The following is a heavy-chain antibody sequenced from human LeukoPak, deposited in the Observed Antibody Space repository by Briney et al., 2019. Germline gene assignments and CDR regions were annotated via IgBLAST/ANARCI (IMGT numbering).Heavy chain of an antibody. V-gene: IGHV3-33*08. D-gene: IGHD6-19*01. CDR3: ARDLAGVRYSSGWYVIRYYYYGMDV. J-gene: IGHJ6*02. Sequence: GGSLRLSCAASGFTFSSYSMNWVRQAPGKGLEWVAVIWYDGSNKYYADSVKGRFTISRDNSKNTLYLQMNSLRAEDTAVYYCARDLAGVRYSSGWYVIRYYYYGMDVWGQGTTVTVSS. CDR2: IWYDGSNK. CDR1: GFTFSSYS.